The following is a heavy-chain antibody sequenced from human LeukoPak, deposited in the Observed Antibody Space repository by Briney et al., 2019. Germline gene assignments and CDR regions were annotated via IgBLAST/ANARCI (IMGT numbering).Heavy chain of an antibody. CDR1: GFTFDDYA. D-gene: IGHD3-22*01. CDR3: AKGSYYYDSSGYHYYFDY. CDR2: ISWNSDSI. J-gene: IGHJ4*02. Sequence: PGGSLRLSCAASGFTFDDYAMHWVRQAPGKGLEWVSGISWNSDSIGYADSVKGRFTISRDNAKNSLYLQMNSLRAEDTALYYCAKGSYYYDSSGYHYYFDYWGQGTLVTVSS. V-gene: IGHV3-9*01.